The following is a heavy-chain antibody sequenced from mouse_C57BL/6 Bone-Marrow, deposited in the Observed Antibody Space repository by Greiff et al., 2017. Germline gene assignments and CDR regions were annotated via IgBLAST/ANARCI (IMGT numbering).Heavy chain of an antibody. CDR2: INPYNGGT. V-gene: IGHV1-19*01. CDR3: ARGPWYFDV. CDR1: GYTFTDYY. Sequence: VQLQQSGPVLVKPGASVKMSCTASGYTFTDYYMHWVKQSHGKSLEWIGVINPYNGGTSYNQKFQGKATLTVDKSSSTAYMELNSLTSEDSAVYYGARGPWYFDVWGTGTTVTVSS. D-gene: IGHD3-3*01. J-gene: IGHJ1*03.